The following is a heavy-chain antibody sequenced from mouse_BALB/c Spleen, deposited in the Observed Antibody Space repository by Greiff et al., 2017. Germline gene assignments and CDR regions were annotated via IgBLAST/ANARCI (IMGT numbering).Heavy chain of an antibody. J-gene: IGHJ2*01. V-gene: IGHV1-55*01. CDR1: GYNFTSYW. Sequence: QVQLKQPGAELVKPGTSVKLSCKASGYNFTSYWINWVKLRPGQGLEWIGDIYPGSGSTNYNEKFKSKATLTVDTSSSTAYMQLSSLASEDSALYYCARSSVFDYWGQGTTLTVSS. CDR3: ARSSVFDY. CDR2: IYPGSGST.